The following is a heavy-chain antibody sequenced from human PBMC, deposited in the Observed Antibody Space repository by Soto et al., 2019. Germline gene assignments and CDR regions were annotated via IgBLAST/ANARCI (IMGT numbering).Heavy chain of an antibody. CDR2: IYWNDDK. D-gene: IGHD5-18*01. V-gene: IGHV2-5*01. CDR3: AHSRRDPDTAMAPVGFDY. Sequence: SGPTLVNPTETLTLTCSYSGFSLGSSGVTVAWVRQPPGKALEWLGFIYWNDDKRYSPSLKNRLSITKDTSKNQVVLTMTNMDPVDTATYYCAHSRRDPDTAMAPVGFDYWGQGTLVTVSS. J-gene: IGHJ4*02. CDR1: GFSLGSSGVT.